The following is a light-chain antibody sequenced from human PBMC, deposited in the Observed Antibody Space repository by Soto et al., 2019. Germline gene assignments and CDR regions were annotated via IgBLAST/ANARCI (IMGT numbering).Light chain of an antibody. CDR3: TSYVGNDIWV. V-gene: IGLV2-8*01. CDR2: EVT. CDR1: RSDVGAYKY. Sequence: TQPPAASGSPGQSVTISCTGTRSDVGAYKYVSWYQQYPGKAPKLMIYEVTKRPSGVPDRFSGSKSGNTASLTVSGRQAEDEADYYCTSYVGNDIWVFGGGTKLTVL. J-gene: IGLJ3*02.